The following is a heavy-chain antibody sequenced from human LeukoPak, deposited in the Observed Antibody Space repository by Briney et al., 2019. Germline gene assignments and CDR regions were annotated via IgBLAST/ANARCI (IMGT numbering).Heavy chain of an antibody. J-gene: IGHJ6*03. V-gene: IGHV1-2*02. D-gene: IGHD3-22*01. CDR2: INPNSGGT. CDR3: AREEEYYDSSGYYPMDV. Sequence: ASVKVSCKASGYTFTGYYMHWVRQAPGQGLEWMGWINPNSGGTNYAQKFQGRVTMTRDTSISTAYMELSRLRSDDTAVYYCAREEEYYDSSGYYPMDVWGKGTTVTVSS. CDR1: GYTFTGYY.